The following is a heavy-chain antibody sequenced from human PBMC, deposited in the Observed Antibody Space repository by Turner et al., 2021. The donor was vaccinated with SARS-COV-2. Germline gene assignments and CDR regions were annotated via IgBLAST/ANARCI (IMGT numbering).Heavy chain of an antibody. D-gene: IGHD4-4*01. V-gene: IGHV3-30*18. CDR2: ISYDGSNK. J-gene: IGHJ4*02. CDR3: AKQLGLYSNPMYYFDY. Sequence: VQVVESGGGLVQPGRSLRLSCAASGFTFSSYGMHWVRQAPGKGLEWVAVISYDGSNKYYADSVKGRFTISRDNSKNTLYLQMNSLRAEDTAVYYCAKQLGLYSNPMYYFDYWGQGTLVTVSS. CDR1: GFTFSSYG.